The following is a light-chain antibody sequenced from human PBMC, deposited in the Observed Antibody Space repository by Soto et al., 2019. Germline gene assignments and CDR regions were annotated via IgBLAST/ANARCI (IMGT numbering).Light chain of an antibody. CDR1: SSDVGGSKY. CDR2: DVS. V-gene: IGLV2-14*01. Sequence: QSALTQPASVSGSPGQSITISCTGTSSDVGGSKYVSWYQQPPGKAPRIIIYDVSDRPSGVSYRFSGSKSSNTASLTISGLQAEDEADYYCGSYTIFNTMVFGGGTKLTVL. J-gene: IGLJ3*02. CDR3: GSYTIFNTMV.